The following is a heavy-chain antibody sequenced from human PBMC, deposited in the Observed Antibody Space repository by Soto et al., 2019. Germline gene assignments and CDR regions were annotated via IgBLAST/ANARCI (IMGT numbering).Heavy chain of an antibody. V-gene: IGHV4-4*07. CDR3: AREGSYSAYNFAHGIQLWSFDF. CDR2: IFSSGST. Sequence: SETLSLTCTVSGGSINTFYWSWVRQPAGKGLEWIGRIFSSGSTSFNPSLESRVAMSVDTSKNHFSLNLSSVTAADTAVYYCAREGSYSAYNFAHGIQLWSFDFWGQGDLVTVSS. D-gene: IGHD5-12*01. J-gene: IGHJ4*02. CDR1: GGSINTFY.